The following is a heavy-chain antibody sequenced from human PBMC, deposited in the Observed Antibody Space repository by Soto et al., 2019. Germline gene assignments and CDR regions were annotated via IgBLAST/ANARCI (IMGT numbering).Heavy chain of an antibody. Sequence: KSSETLSLTCTVSGGSISSSRSYWGWIRQPPGKGLEWIGTISYSGSTYYNPSFNSRVTISVDTSKNQFSLNLSSVTAADTAVYCCARRYSYGSGKYGMDVWGQGTTVTVSS. CDR3: ARRYSYGSGKYGMDV. J-gene: IGHJ6*02. CDR2: ISYSGST. CDR1: GGSISSSRSY. D-gene: IGHD3-10*01. V-gene: IGHV4-39*01.